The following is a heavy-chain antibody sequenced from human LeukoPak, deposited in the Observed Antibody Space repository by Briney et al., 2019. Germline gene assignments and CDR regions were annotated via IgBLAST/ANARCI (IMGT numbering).Heavy chain of an antibody. CDR3: ARVFPTLYYYDSSGLMMDAFDI. D-gene: IGHD3-22*01. CDR2: IYNSGTT. V-gene: IGHV4-39*07. Sequence: SGTLSLTCTVTSASIGGTYYFWGWIRQSPGKGLEWIGSIYNSGTTYYNPSLKSRVTISVDTSKNQFSLKLTSVTAADTAVYYCARVFPTLYYYDSSGLMMDAFDIWGQGTMVTVSS. J-gene: IGHJ3*02. CDR1: SASIGGTYYF.